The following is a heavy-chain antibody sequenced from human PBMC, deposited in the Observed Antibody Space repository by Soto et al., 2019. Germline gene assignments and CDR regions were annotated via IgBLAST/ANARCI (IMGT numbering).Heavy chain of an antibody. D-gene: IGHD3-22*01. V-gene: IGHV4-59*01. CDR3: ARWGKYYYDSSGSPRYYGMDV. Sequence: ETLSLTCTVSGGSISSYYWSWIRQPPGKGLEWIGYIYYSGSTDYNPSLKSRVTISVDTSKNQFSLKLSSVTAADTAVYYCARWGKYYYDSSGSPRYYGMDVWGQGTTVTVSS. CDR1: GGSISSYY. J-gene: IGHJ6*02. CDR2: IYYSGST.